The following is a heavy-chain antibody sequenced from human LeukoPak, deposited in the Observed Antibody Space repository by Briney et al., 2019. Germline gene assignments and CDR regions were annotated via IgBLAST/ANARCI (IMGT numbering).Heavy chain of an antibody. CDR2: FDPEDGET. CDR1: GYTLTELS. J-gene: IGHJ4*02. V-gene: IGHV1-24*01. CDR3: ATDLMTTVTKTGIDDY. D-gene: IGHD4-17*01. Sequence: ASVKVSCKVSGYTLTELSMHWVRQAPGKGLEWMGGFDPEDGETIYAQKFQGRVTMTEDTSTDTAYMELSSLRSEDTAVYYCATDLMTTVTKTGIDDYWGQGTLVTVSS.